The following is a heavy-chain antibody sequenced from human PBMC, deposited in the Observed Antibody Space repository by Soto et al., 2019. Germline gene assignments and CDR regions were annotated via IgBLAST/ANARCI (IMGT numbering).Heavy chain of an antibody. Sequence: SETLSLTCAVYGGSFSGYYWSWIRQPPGKGLEWIGEINHSGSTNYNPSLKSRVTISVDTSKNQFSLKLSSVTAADTAVYYCARGIQTYYDFWSGYPPRYYFDYWGQGTLVTVS. J-gene: IGHJ4*02. CDR2: INHSGST. CDR1: GGSFSGYY. V-gene: IGHV4-34*01. CDR3: ARGIQTYYDFWSGYPPRYYFDY. D-gene: IGHD3-3*01.